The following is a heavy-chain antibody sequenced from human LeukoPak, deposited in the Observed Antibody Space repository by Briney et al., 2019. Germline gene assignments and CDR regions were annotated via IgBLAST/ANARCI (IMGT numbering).Heavy chain of an antibody. CDR2: ISSSGSTI. CDR1: GFTFSSYA. V-gene: IGHV3-48*04. D-gene: IGHD5-18*01. J-gene: IGHJ4*02. Sequence: GSLRLSCAASGFTFSSYAMSWVRQAPGKGLEWVSYISSSGSTIYYADSVKGRFTISRDNAKNSLYLQMNSLRAEDTAVYYCASGGGDTALAKGGAFDYWGQGTLVTVSS. CDR3: ASGGGDTALAKGGAFDY.